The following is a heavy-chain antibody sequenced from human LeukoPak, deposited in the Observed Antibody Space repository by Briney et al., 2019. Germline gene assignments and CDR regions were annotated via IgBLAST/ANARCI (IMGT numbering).Heavy chain of an antibody. Sequence: PGGSLRLSCAASGFTFSSYSMNWVRQAPGKGLEWVSYIISSGSTIYYADSVKGRFTISRDNAKNSLYLQMNSLRAEDTAVYYCARETGGQWLAEDEIDYWGQGTLVTVSS. CDR3: ARETGGQWLAEDEIDY. V-gene: IGHV3-48*04. CDR1: GFTFSSYS. CDR2: IISSGSTI. J-gene: IGHJ4*02. D-gene: IGHD6-19*01.